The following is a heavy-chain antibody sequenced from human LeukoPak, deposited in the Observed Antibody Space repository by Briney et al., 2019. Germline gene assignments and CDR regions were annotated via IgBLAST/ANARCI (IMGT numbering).Heavy chain of an antibody. V-gene: IGHV4-61*02. Sequence: PSETPSLTCTVSVRSISSGSYYWSWIRQPAGKGLEWIGRIYTSGSTNYNPSLKSRVTISVDTSKNQFSLKLSSVTAADTAVYYCARAGVPAAKVDPWGQGTLVTVSS. CDR1: VRSISSGSYY. CDR3: ARAGVPAAKVDP. J-gene: IGHJ5*02. CDR2: IYTSGST. D-gene: IGHD2-2*01.